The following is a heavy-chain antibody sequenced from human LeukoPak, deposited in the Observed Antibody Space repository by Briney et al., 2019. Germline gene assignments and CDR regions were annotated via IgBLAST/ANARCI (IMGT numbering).Heavy chain of an antibody. CDR1: GFTFSTYA. Sequence: PGGSLRLSCAASGFTFSTYAMSWVRQAPGRGLEWVSTARGTTDSTYYADSVKGRFTISRDNSKNTLYLQMNSLRGDDTAVYYCAEGGFLSHFDPWGQGTLVTVSS. J-gene: IGHJ5*02. CDR3: AEGGFLSHFDP. CDR2: ARGTTDST. D-gene: IGHD3-16*02. V-gene: IGHV3-23*01.